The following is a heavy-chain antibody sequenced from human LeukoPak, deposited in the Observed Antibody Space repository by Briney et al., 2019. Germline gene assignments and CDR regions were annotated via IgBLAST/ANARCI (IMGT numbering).Heavy chain of an antibody. CDR3: ARDPGIAVAGFDF. Sequence: SETLSLTCTVSGGSISSYYWSWIRQPPGKGLEWIGYIYYSGSTNYNPSLKGRVTILVDTSKNQFSLRLSSVTAADTAVYFCARDPGIAVAGFDFWGQGTLVTVSS. V-gene: IGHV4-59*01. CDR1: GGSISSYY. CDR2: IYYSGST. J-gene: IGHJ4*02. D-gene: IGHD6-19*01.